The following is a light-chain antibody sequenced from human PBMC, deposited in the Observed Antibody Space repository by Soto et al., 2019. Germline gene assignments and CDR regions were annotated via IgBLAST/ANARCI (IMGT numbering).Light chain of an antibody. V-gene: IGKV3-20*01. J-gene: IGKJ5*01. CDR1: QSTNY. CDR2: GAS. Sequence: EVVLTQSPGTLSLSPGEKASLSFRASQSTNYLTWYQQKPGRAPRLLVYGASTRATGIPARFSGSGSGTHFTLTISRLEPGDFAVYYCQHFGGTTFAFGQGTRLEIK. CDR3: QHFGGTTFA.